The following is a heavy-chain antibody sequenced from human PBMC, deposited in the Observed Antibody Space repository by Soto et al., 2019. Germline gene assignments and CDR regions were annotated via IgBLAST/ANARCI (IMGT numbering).Heavy chain of an antibody. CDR1: GFTFSSYA. CDR2: ISGSGGST. V-gene: IGHV3-23*01. CDR3: AKVGLGIFVVVPAAMPGFGY. J-gene: IGHJ4*02. Sequence: EVQLLESGGGLVQPGGSLRLSCAASGFTFSSYAMSWVRQAPGKGLEWVSAISGSGGSTYYADSVKGRFTISRDNSKNTLYLQMNSLRAEDTAVYYCAKVGLGIFVVVPAAMPGFGYWGQGTLVTVSS. D-gene: IGHD2-2*01.